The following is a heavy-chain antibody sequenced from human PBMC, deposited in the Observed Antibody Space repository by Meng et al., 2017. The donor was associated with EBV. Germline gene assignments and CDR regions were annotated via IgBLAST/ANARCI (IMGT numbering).Heavy chain of an antibody. J-gene: IGHJ5*02. CDR3: ARGRGVYCSGGSCYPGWFDP. V-gene: IGHV1-8*01. CDR1: GYTFTSYD. D-gene: IGHD2-15*01. Sequence: LVQSGAEVAQPVGSVKVSCKASGYTFTSYDINWVGQATGQGLEWMGWMNPNSGNTGYAQKFQGRVTMTRNTSISTAYMELSSLRSEDTAVYYCARGRGVYCSGGSCYPGWFDPWGQGTLVTVSS. CDR2: MNPNSGNT.